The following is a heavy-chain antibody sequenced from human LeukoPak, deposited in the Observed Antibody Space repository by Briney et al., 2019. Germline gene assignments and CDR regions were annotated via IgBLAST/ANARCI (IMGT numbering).Heavy chain of an antibody. Sequence: WGSLSLSCAASGFTFSSYGLHWVRQAPGKGLEWVARVWYDGSKTYYADSVKGRFSISRDNSKNTLYLQMNSLRAEDTALYYCARDDFGSRNPFDYWGQGTLVTVSS. CDR1: GFTFSSYG. V-gene: IGHV3-33*01. D-gene: IGHD3-10*01. CDR3: ARDDFGSRNPFDY. CDR2: VWYDGSKT. J-gene: IGHJ4*02.